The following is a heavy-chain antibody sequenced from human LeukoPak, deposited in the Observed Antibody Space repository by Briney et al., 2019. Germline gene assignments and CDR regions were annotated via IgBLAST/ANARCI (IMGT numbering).Heavy chain of an antibody. V-gene: IGHV1-18*01. D-gene: IGHD3-10*01. Sequence: GASVKVSCKASGYTFTSYGISWVRQAPGQGLEWMGWISAYNGNTNYAQKLQGRVTMTTDTSTSTAYMELRSLRSDDTAVYYCARDPPYGSGSYSRFDYWGQGTLVTVSS. J-gene: IGHJ4*02. CDR3: ARDPPYGSGSYSRFDY. CDR1: GYTFTSYG. CDR2: ISAYNGNT.